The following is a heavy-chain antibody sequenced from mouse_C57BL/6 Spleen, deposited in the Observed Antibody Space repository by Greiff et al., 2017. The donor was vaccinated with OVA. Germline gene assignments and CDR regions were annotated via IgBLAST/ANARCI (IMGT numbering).Heavy chain of an antibody. CDR1: GYAFTSYW. CDR3: ASRKGFYYAMDY. J-gene: IGHJ4*01. V-gene: IGHV1-55*01. Sequence: VQLQQPGAELVKPGASVKMSCKASGYAFTSYWITWVKQRPGQGLEWIGDIYPGSGSTNYNEKFKSKATLTVDTSSSTAYMQLSSLTSEDTAVYYCASRKGFYYAMDYWGQGTSVTVSS. CDR2: IYPGSGST.